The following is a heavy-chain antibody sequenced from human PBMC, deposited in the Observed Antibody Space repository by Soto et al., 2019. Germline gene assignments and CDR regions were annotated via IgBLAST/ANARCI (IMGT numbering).Heavy chain of an antibody. D-gene: IGHD3-9*01. CDR2: ISGSGGST. V-gene: IGHV3-23*01. CDR1: GFTFSNYA. J-gene: IGHJ4*02. Sequence: LRLSCAASGFTFSNYAMSWVRQAPGKGLEWVSAISGSGGSTYYADSVEGRFTISRDNSKNTLYLRMNSLRAEDTAVFYCAKDRAIRPGSDFDYWGQGTQVTVSS. CDR3: AKDRAIRPGSDFDY.